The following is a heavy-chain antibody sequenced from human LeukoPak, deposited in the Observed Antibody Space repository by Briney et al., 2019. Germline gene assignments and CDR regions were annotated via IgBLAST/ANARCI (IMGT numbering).Heavy chain of an antibody. D-gene: IGHD3-10*01. CDR3: AKESGELLWFGELLYPYYYYYMDV. V-gene: IGHV3-30*02. CDR2: IRYDGSNK. J-gene: IGHJ6*03. Sequence: GGSLRLSCAASGFTFSSYGMHWVRQVPGKGLEWVAFIRYDGSNKYYADSVKGRFTISRDNSKNTLYLQMNSLRAEDTAVYYCAKESGELLWFGELLYPYYYYYMDVWGKGTTVTISS. CDR1: GFTFSSYG.